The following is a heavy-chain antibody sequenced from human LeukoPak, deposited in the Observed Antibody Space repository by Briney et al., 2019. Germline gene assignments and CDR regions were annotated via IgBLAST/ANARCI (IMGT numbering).Heavy chain of an antibody. J-gene: IGHJ4*02. CDR2: ISGNGGST. CDR1: GFTFSSYA. Sequence: GGSLRLSCAASGFTFSSYAMHWVRQAPGKGLEYVSAISGNGGSTYYADSVKGRFTISRDNSKNALYLQMSSLRAEDTAVYYCVKGDRSRWYYFDYWGQGTLVTVSS. CDR3: VKGDRSRWYYFDY. D-gene: IGHD6-13*01. V-gene: IGHV3-64D*09.